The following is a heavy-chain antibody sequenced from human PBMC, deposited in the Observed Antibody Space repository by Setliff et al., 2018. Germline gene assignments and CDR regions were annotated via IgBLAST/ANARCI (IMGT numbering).Heavy chain of an antibody. J-gene: IGHJ5*01. V-gene: IGHV1-46*04. CDR1: GYSFTNHY. D-gene: IGHD2-2*01. CDR3: TRSSSYGMRYWFDS. Sequence: GASVKVSCKASGYSFTNHYIHWVRQAPGQGLEWMGRINPSSGGISYAQKLQGRVIMTRDTSMSTVYMELTRLTSDDTAVYYCTRSSSYGMRYWFDSWGQGPLVTVSS. CDR2: INPSSGGI.